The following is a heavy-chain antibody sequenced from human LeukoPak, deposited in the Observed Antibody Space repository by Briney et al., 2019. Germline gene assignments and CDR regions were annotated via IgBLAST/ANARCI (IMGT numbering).Heavy chain of an antibody. Sequence: PVGSQSLLYTGSGCSCGDWSVIWVHPAPGKGMKCVSSICSSSSDIYYAASVKGRFTISRDNAKNSPFLQVNSLSAGDPAVYHCARDSTSYFDFWCGDCVDNWGQGALVTVSS. V-gene: IGHV3-21*01. J-gene: IGHJ4*02. CDR2: ICSSSSDI. D-gene: IGHD3-3*01. CDR3: ARDSTSYFDFWCGDCVDN. CDR1: GCSCGDWS.